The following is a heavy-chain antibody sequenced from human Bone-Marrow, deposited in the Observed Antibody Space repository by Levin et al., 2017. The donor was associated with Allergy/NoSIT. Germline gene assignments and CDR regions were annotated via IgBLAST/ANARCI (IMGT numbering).Heavy chain of an antibody. J-gene: IGHJ4*02. D-gene: IGHD3-16*01. Sequence: ASVKVSCKASGYRFTDNYMHWVRQAPGQGLEWMGWINPESDGTKYAQRFQGRVTMTRDLSLSTASMELSRLTSDDTAVYYCVRGGDYGTLDYWAQGTLVTVSS. CDR1: GYRFTDNY. V-gene: IGHV1-2*02. CDR2: INPESDGT. CDR3: VRGGDYGTLDY.